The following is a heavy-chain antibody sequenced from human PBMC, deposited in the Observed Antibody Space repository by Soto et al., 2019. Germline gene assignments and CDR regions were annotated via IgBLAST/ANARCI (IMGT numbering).Heavy chain of an antibody. D-gene: IGHD1-26*01. J-gene: IGHJ4*02. V-gene: IGHV3-21*01. CDR1: GFTFSSYS. CDR3: ARVTGAYSLDY. Sequence: GGSLRLSCAASGFTFSSYSMNWVRQAPGKELEWWSSISSSSSYINYADSVKGRFTISRDNAKNSLYLQMNSLRAEDTAVYYCARVTGAYSLDYWGQGTLVTVSS. CDR2: ISSSSSYI.